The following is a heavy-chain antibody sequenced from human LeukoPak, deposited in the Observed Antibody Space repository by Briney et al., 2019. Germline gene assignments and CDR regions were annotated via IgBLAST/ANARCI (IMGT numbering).Heavy chain of an antibody. CDR1: GFIFSSHG. CDR2: IRYDGSNK. Sequence: GGSLRLSCAASGFIFSSHGMHWVRQAPGKGLEWVAFIRYDGSNKYYADSVKGRFTISRDKSKNTLSLQMNSLRAEDTGVYYCAKDPGELWGQGTMVTVSS. CDR3: AKDPGEL. D-gene: IGHD3-10*01. V-gene: IGHV3-30*02. J-gene: IGHJ3*01.